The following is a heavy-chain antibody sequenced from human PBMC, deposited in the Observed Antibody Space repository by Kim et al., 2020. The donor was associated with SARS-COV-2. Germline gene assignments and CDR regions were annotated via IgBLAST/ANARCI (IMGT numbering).Heavy chain of an antibody. Sequence: SVKVSCKASGGTFSSYAISWVRQAPGQGLEWMGGIIPIFGTANYAQKFQGRVTITADESTSTAYMELSSLRSEDTAVYYCARDGYSSNFYYYYGMDVWAKGPRSPSP. V-gene: IGHV1-69*13. D-gene: IGHD2-2*03. CDR3: ARDGYSSNFYYYYGMDV. CDR2: IIPIFGTA. J-gene: IGHJ6*02. CDR1: GGTFSSYA.